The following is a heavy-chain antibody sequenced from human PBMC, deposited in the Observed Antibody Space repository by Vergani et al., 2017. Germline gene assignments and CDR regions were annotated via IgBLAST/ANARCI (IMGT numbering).Heavy chain of an antibody. CDR1: GFSFGSYA. CDR2: ISGSGGST. V-gene: IGHV3-23*01. Sequence: EVQLLESGGGLIQPGGSLRLSCAASGFSFGSYAMSWVRQAPGKGLEWVSVISGSGGSTYYADSVKGRFTISRDNSKNTLYLQMNSLRAEDTAVYYCAKATYCSGGSCYSASDYWGQGTLVTVSS. CDR3: AKATYCSGGSCYSASDY. J-gene: IGHJ4*02. D-gene: IGHD2-15*01.